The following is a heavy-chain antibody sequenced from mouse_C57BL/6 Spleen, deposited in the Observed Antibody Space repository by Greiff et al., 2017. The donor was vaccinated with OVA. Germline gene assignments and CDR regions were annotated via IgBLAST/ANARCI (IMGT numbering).Heavy chain of an antibody. CDR3: ARQGLRPWFAY. CDR1: GYSFTDYN. CDR2: INPNYGAT. J-gene: IGHJ3*01. V-gene: IGHV1-39*01. D-gene: IGHD2-4*01. Sequence: EVQLVESGPELVKPGASVKISCKASGYSFTDYNMNWVKQSNGKSLEWIGVINPNYGATRYNQKFKGKATLTVDQSSSTAYMQLNSLTSEDSAVDYCARQGLRPWFAYWGQGTLVTVSA.